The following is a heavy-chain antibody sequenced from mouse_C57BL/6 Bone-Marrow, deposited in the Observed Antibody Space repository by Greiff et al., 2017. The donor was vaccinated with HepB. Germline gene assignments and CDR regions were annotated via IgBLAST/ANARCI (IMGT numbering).Heavy chain of an antibody. Sequence: VQLQQPGAELVKPGASVKVSCKASGYTFTSYWMHWVKQRPGQGLEWIGRIHPSDSDTNYNQKFKGKATLTVDKSSSTSYMQLSSLTSEDSAVYYCAMDPVSFNYAMDYWGQGTSVTVSS. CDR1: GYTFTSYW. V-gene: IGHV1-74*01. CDR2: IHPSDSDT. CDR3: AMDPVSFNYAMDY. J-gene: IGHJ4*01.